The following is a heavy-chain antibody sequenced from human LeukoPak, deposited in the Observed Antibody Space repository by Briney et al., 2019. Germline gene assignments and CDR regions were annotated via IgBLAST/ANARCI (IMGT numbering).Heavy chain of an antibody. CDR2: ISAYNGNT. D-gene: IGHD3-22*01. V-gene: IGHV1-18*01. CDR3: AREVPYDSSFYYQPFDY. CDR1: GYTFTSYS. Sequence: ASVKVSCKTSGYTFTSYSLNWVRQAPGQGLEWMGWISAYNGNTNYAQKLQGRVTMTTDTSTSTAYMNLRSLRSDDTAVYYCAREVPYDSSFYYQPFDYWGQGTLVTVSS. J-gene: IGHJ4*02.